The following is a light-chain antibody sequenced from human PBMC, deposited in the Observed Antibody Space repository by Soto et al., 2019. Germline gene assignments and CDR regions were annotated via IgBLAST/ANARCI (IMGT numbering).Light chain of an antibody. V-gene: IGKV1-5*03. CDR3: KQYSTSSRT. CDR2: KAS. CDR1: QSIRSW. J-gene: IGKJ1*01. Sequence: DIQMTQSPSTLSASVGDRVTITCRASQSIRSWLAWYQQKPGKAPKLLIYKASSLESGVPSRFSGSGSGTEFTLTISSLQPDDFATYFCKQYSTSSRTFGQGTKVEIK.